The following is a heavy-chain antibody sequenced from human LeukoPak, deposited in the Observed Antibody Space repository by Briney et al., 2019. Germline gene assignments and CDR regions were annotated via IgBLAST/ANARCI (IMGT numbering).Heavy chain of an antibody. CDR1: GFTFSSYA. V-gene: IGHV3-23*01. CDR3: ARAPVTSCRGAYCYPFDY. Sequence: GGSLRLSCAASGFTFSSYAMSWVRQAPGKGLEWVSAISGSGDSTYYADSVKGRFTISRDNSKNTLFLQMNSLRVEDAAVYYCARAPVTSCRGAYCYPFDYWGQGTLVTVSS. CDR2: ISGSGDST. D-gene: IGHD2-21*01. J-gene: IGHJ4*02.